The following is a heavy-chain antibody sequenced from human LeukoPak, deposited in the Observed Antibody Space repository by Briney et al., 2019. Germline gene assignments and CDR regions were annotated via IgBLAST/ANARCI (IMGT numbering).Heavy chain of an antibody. V-gene: IGHV3-9*01. CDR2: ISCNSGSI. D-gene: IGHD6-13*01. CDR3: AKDRGSAAGRRYYYMDV. J-gene: IGHJ6*03. Sequence: GGSLRLSCAASGFTFDDYAMHRVRQAPGKGPEWVSGISCNSGSIGYADSVKGRFTISRDNAKNSLYLQMNSLRAEDTALYYCAKDRGSAAGRRYYYMDVWGKGTTVTVSS. CDR1: GFTFDDYA.